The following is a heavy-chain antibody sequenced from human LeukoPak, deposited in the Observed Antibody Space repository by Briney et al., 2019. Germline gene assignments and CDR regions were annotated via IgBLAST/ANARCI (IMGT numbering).Heavy chain of an antibody. D-gene: IGHD3-22*01. CDR2: ISWNSGSI. V-gene: IGHV3-9*01. CDR1: GFTFDDYA. J-gene: IGHJ4*02. CDR3: AKDSVYDSSGYYSN. Sequence: PGGSLRLSCAASGFTFDDYAMHWVRHAPGKGLEWVSGISWNSGSIGYADSVKGRFTISRDNAKNSLYLQMNSLRAEDTALYYCAKDSVYDSSGYYSNWGQGTLVTVSS.